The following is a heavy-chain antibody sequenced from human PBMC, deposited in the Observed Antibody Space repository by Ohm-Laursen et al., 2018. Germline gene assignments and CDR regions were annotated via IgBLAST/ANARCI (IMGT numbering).Heavy chain of an antibody. CDR1: GFTVGNNY. CDR2: ISDTGGST. J-gene: IGHJ4*02. V-gene: IGHV3-23*01. D-gene: IGHD5-24*01. CDR3: LSRDNYYFDY. Sequence: SLRLSCAASGFTVGNNYMNWVRQAPGQGLEWVSGISDTGGSTYYADSVKGRFTISRDNSKNTLYLQMNSLRAEDTAVYYCLSRDNYYFDYWGQGTLVTVSS.